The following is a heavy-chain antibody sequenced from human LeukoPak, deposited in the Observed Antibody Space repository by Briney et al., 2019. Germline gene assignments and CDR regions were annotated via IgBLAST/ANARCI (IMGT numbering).Heavy chain of an antibody. CDR2: IRYDGSDK. V-gene: IGHV3-30*02. D-gene: IGHD5-24*01. CDR3: AKNRVGHNYADAFEI. CDR1: GFTFSNYD. Sequence: GGSLRLSCAASGFTFSNYDMHWVRQAPGKGLEWVAFIRYDGSDKYYVDSVKGRFTTSRDNSRNILYLQMNSLTAEDTAVYYCAKNRVGHNYADAFEIWGQGTMVRVCS. J-gene: IGHJ3*02.